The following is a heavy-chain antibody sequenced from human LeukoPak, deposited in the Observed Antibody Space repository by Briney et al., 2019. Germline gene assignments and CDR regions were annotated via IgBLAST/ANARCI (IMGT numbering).Heavy chain of an antibody. Sequence: SETLSLTCTVSGGSISSYYWSWIRQPPGKGLEWIGYIYYSGSTNYNPSLKSRVTISVDTSKNQFSLKLSSVTAADTAVYYCAIKTTASFQHWGQGTLVTVSS. V-gene: IGHV4-59*12. CDR2: IYYSGST. CDR3: AIKTTASFQH. D-gene: IGHD4-17*01. J-gene: IGHJ1*01. CDR1: GGSISSYY.